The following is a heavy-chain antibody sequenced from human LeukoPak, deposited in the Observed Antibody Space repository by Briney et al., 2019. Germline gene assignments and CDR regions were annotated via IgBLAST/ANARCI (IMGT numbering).Heavy chain of an antibody. CDR1: GYSFTSYW. D-gene: IGHD3-3*01. CDR3: ARQSMLEWLLYDHFDY. J-gene: IGHJ4*02. V-gene: IGHV5-51*01. CDR2: IYPGDSDT. Sequence: GESLKISCKGSGYSFTSYWIGWVRQMPGKGLEWMGIIYPGDSDTRYSPSFQGQVTISADKSISTAYLQWSSLKASDTAMYYCARQSMLEWLLYDHFDYWGQGTLVSVSS.